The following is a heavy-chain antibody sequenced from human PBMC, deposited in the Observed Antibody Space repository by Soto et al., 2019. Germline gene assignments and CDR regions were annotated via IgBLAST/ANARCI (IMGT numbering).Heavy chain of an antibody. Sequence: PSETLSLTCAVYGGSFSGYYWSWIRQPPGKGLEWIGEINHSGSTNYNPSLKSRVTISVDTSKNQFSLKLSSVTAADTAVYYCASASWVHPPYYYYYYGMDVWGQGTTVTAP. J-gene: IGHJ6*02. V-gene: IGHV4-34*01. CDR1: GGSFSGYY. CDR3: ASASWVHPPYYYYYYGMDV. CDR2: INHSGST. D-gene: IGHD2-2*01.